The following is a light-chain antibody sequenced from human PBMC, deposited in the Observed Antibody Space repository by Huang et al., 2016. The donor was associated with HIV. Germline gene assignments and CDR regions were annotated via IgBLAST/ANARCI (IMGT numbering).Light chain of an antibody. CDR1: QSINSN. Sequence: EIVMTQSPATLSVSPGERATVSCRASQSINSNIAWYQQKPGQAPRFLIYGASTRATGVPARFRGSGSGTDFTLTISSLQSEDFAFYYCQHYNNWPPLVTFGGGTKVEIK. CDR2: GAS. J-gene: IGKJ4*01. CDR3: QHYNNWPPLVT. V-gene: IGKV3-15*01.